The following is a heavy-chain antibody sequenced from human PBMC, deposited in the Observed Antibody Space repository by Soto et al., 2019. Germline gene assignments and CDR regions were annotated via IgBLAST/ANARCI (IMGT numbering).Heavy chain of an antibody. D-gene: IGHD2-15*01. Sequence: SETLSLTCNVSGGSITGAYYWNWIRQHPGKGLEWIDSIHYRGTTDYNPSLKSRITISLDRSKNQFALKLSSVTAADTAVYYCARVRDSFGLDVWGQGTTVTVSS. CDR1: GGSITGAYY. CDR3: ARVRDSFGLDV. CDR2: IHYRGTT. V-gene: IGHV4-31*03. J-gene: IGHJ6*02.